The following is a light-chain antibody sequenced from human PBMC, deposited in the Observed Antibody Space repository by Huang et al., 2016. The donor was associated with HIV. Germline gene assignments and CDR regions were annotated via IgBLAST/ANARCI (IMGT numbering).Light chain of an antibody. CDR1: QSVSSN. V-gene: IGKV3-15*01. CDR3: QQYNKWPPYT. J-gene: IGKJ2*01. Sequence: EIVMTQSPATRSVSPGERVTLSCRASQSVSSNLAWYLQKPGQSHRLLIYGASTRATGIPARFSGSGSGTEFTLTISSLQSEDFAVYYCQQYNKWPPYTFGQGTKLEIK. CDR2: GAS.